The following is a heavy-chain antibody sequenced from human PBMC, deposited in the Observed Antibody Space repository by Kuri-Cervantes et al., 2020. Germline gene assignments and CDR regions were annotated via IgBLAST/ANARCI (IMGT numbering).Heavy chain of an antibody. D-gene: IGHD6-19*01. Sequence: GGSLRLSCAGSGFTFGDYALDWVRQAPGKGLEWVSYISSSGSTIYYADSVKGRFTISRDNAKNSLYLQMNSLRAEDTAVYYCARGHSSGGRATYDYWGQGTLVTVSS. CDR3: ARGHSSGGRATYDY. J-gene: IGHJ4*02. CDR1: GFTFGDYA. V-gene: IGHV3-48*03. CDR2: ISSSGSTI.